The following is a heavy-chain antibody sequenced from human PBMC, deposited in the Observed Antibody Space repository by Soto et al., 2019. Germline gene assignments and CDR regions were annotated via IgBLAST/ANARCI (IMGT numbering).Heavy chain of an antibody. Sequence: ASVKVSCKASGYTFTSYYMRWVRQAPGQGLEWMGIINPSGGSTSYAQKFQGRVTMTRDTSTSTVYMELSSLRSEDTAVYYCARANLSPTNGDLRDVPWYYMDVWGKGTTVTV. J-gene: IGHJ6*03. CDR2: INPSGGST. CDR3: ARANLSPTNGDLRDVPWYYMDV. V-gene: IGHV1-46*03. D-gene: IGHD4-17*01. CDR1: GYTFTSYY.